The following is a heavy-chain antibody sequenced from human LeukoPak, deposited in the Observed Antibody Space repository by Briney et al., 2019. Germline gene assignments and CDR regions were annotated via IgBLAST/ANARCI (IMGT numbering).Heavy chain of an antibody. V-gene: IGHV3-33*01. CDR2: IWYDGSNK. CDR3: ARAYSGFSSRGFDY. CDR1: GFTFSSYD. J-gene: IGHJ4*02. D-gene: IGHD1-26*01. Sequence: PGRSLRLSCATSGFTFSSYDMHWVRQAPGKGLEWVADIWYDGSNKYYADSVKGRFTISRDNSKNTVSLQMTSLRAEDTAVYYCARAYSGFSSRGFDYWGQGTLVSVSS.